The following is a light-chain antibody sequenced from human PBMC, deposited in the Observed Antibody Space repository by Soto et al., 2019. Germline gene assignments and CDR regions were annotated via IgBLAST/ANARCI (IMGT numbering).Light chain of an antibody. CDR1: SSDVGGYNY. Sequence: QSALTQPPSASGSPGQSVTISCTGTSSDVGGYNYVSWYQQHPGKAPKLMIYEVSKRPSGVPDRFSGSKSGNTASLTVSGLQAKDEADYYGSSYAGSNNRVFGTGTKLTVL. CDR3: SSYAGSNNRV. V-gene: IGLV2-8*01. CDR2: EVS. J-gene: IGLJ1*01.